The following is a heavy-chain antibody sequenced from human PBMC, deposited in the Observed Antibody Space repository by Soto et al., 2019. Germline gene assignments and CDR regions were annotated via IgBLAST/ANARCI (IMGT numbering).Heavy chain of an antibody. V-gene: IGHV3-23*01. Sequence: EVQLLESGGGLVQPGGSLRLSCAASGFTFSSYAMSWVRQAPGKGLEWVSAISGSGGSTYYADSVKGRFTISRDNSKNTLYLQMNSLRAEDTAVYYCAKVYYDFWSGYPRGAEWESGGDYWGQGTLVTVSS. CDR3: AKVYYDFWSGYPRGAEWESGGDY. CDR1: GFTFSSYA. D-gene: IGHD3-3*01. CDR2: ISGSGGST. J-gene: IGHJ4*02.